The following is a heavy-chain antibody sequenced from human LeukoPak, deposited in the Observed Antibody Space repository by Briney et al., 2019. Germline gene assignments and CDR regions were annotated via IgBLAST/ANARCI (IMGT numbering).Heavy chain of an antibody. J-gene: IGHJ4*02. CDR1: GFIFSSYA. CDR3: ARGAPPDY. V-gene: IGHV3-23*01. CDR2: ISGSGATI. Sequence: PGGSLRLSCAASGFIFSSYAMNWVRQAPGKGLEWVSRISGSGATINYSDSVKGRFTISRDNSKNTLYLQMNSLRTEDTAVYYCARGAPPDYWGQGALVTVSS.